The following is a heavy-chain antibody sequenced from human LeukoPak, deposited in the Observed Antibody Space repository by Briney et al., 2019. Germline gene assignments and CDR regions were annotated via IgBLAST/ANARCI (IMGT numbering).Heavy chain of an antibody. V-gene: IGHV3-23*01. CDR1: GFSSGAYA. D-gene: IGHD5-18*01. CDR2: ISATGINT. CDR3: AKERPYGYVWEP. Sequence: PGGSLRLSCTASGFSSGAYAVTWVRQAPGKGLEWVSAISATGINTYYADSVKGRFTISRDSSKNTVYLEMNSLRAEDAAVYYCAKERPYGYVWEPWGRGTLVTVSS. J-gene: IGHJ5*02.